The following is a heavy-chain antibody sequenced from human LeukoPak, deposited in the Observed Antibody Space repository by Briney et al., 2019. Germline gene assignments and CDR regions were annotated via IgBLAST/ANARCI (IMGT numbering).Heavy chain of an antibody. CDR3: ARSHNWNYVIFY. J-gene: IGHJ4*02. CDR1: GGSISSSSYY. V-gene: IGHV4-39*07. D-gene: IGHD1-7*01. Sequence: SETLSLTCTVSGGSISSSSYYWGWIRQPPGKGLEWIGSIYYSGSTYYNPSLKSRVTISVDTSKNQFSLKLSSVTAADTAVYYCARSHNWNYVIFYWGQGTLVTVSS. CDR2: IYYSGST.